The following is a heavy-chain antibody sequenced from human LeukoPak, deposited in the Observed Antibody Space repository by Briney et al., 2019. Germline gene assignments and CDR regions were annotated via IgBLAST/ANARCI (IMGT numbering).Heavy chain of an antibody. CDR2: VSPDSGDT. Sequence: ASVKVSCKASGYTFTNNDINWVRQTTGQGIEWMGWVSPDSGDTGYAPNFRGRVTMTTDTSINTAYMELTSLTSEHTAIYYCTRGRAAGDWGQGTRVTVSS. CDR3: TRGRAAGD. V-gene: IGHV1-8*01. J-gene: IGHJ4*02. CDR1: GYTFTNND. D-gene: IGHD6-19*01.